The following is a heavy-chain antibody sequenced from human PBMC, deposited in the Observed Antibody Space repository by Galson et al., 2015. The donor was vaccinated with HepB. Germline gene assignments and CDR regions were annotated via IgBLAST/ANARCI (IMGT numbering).Heavy chain of an antibody. D-gene: IGHD3-10*01. CDR3: ARAMVRGVIYYYGMDV. J-gene: IGHJ6*02. CDR2: ISYDGSNK. Sequence: SLRLSCAASGFTFSSYAMHWVRQAPGKGLEWVAVISYDGSNKYYADSVKGRFTISRDNSKNTLYLQMNSLRAEDTAVYYCARAMVRGVIYYYGMDVWGQGTTVTVSS. V-gene: IGHV3-30-3*01. CDR1: GFTFSSYA.